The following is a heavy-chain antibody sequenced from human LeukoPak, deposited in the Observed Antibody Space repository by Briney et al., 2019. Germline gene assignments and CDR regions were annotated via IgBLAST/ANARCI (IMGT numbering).Heavy chain of an antibody. D-gene: IGHD3-10*01. CDR1: GDSISSSNSY. J-gene: IGHJ4*02. CDR2: IYYSGST. CDR3: ARRPAIIMDRGVVYYFDS. Sequence: SETLSLTCTVSGDSISSSNSYWGWIRQPPGKGLEWFGTIYYSGSTYYNPSLKSRVSISLDTSKKQFSLKLSSVTAADTAVYYCARRPAIIMDRGVVYYFDSWGQGILVTVPS. V-gene: IGHV4-39*01.